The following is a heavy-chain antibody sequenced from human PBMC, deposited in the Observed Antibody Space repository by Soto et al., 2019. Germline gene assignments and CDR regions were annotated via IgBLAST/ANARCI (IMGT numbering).Heavy chain of an antibody. Sequence: SQTLSLTCAVSGYSIGSGYYWACIRQSPGKGLEWIGSIYHAGSVYYNPSLNGRVALSMDTSKNHFSLKLTSVTAADTAVYYCARAFDYLGIDVWGHATTVTLP. CDR2: IYHAGSV. CDR3: ARAFDYLGIDV. J-gene: IGHJ6*02. CDR1: GYSIGSGYY. V-gene: IGHV4-38-2*01.